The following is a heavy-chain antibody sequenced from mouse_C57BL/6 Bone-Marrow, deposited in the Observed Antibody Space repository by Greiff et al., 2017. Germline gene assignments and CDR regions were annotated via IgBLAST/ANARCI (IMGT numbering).Heavy chain of an antibody. CDR3: ARDGDYDGGYAMDY. J-gene: IGHJ4*01. Sequence: EVKVVESGGGLVQSGRSLRLSCATSGFTFSDFYMEWVRQAPGKGLEWIAASRNKANDYTTEYSASVKGRFIVSRDTSQSILYLQMKALRAEDTAIYYCARDGDYDGGYAMDYWGQGTSVTVSS. CDR1: GFTFSDFY. D-gene: IGHD2-4*01. V-gene: IGHV7-1*01. CDR2: SRNKANDYTT.